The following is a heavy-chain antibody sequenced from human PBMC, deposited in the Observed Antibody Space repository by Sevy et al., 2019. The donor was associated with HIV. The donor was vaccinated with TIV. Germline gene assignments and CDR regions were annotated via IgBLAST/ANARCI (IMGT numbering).Heavy chain of an antibody. D-gene: IGHD5-12*01. J-gene: IGHJ3*02. CDR2: IDLSDSYT. CDR3: ARVRRWLKLGVDGFDI. Sequence: GESLKISCKGSGYSFTSYWISWVRQMPGKGLEWMGRIDLSDSYTNYSPSFQGHVPISDDKSISTAYLQWSSLKASDTAMYYCARVRRWLKLGVDGFDIWGQGTMVTVSS. V-gene: IGHV5-10-1*01. CDR1: GYSFTSYW.